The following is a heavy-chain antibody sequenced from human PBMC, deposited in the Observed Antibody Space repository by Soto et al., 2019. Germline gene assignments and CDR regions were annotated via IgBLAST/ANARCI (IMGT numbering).Heavy chain of an antibody. Sequence: PGGSLRLSCAGSGFTFSSYSMNWVRQAPGKGLEWVSSISSSSSYIYYADSVKGRFTISRGNAKNSLYLQMNSLRAEDTAVYYCARSWEVYYYYYYMDVWGKGTTVTVSS. J-gene: IGHJ6*03. CDR2: ISSSSSYI. CDR3: ARSWEVYYYYYYMDV. CDR1: GFTFSSYS. V-gene: IGHV3-21*01. D-gene: IGHD1-26*01.